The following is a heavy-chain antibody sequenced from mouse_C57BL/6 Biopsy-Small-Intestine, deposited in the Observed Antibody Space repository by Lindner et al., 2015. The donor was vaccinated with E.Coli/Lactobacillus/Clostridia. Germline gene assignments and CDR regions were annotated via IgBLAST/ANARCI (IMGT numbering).Heavy chain of an antibody. Sequence: VQLQESGPELVKPGASVKISCKASGYTFSDFHINWLKQRPGHGLEWIGNIYPGGGFTNYNEKFKGKATLTADTSSSTAYMQLSSLTSEDSAIYYCARWVANSYYFDYWGQGTTLTVSS. J-gene: IGHJ2*01. D-gene: IGHD1-1*02. CDR3: ARWVANSYYFDY. CDR2: IYPGGGFT. CDR1: GYTFSDFH. V-gene: IGHV1-77*01.